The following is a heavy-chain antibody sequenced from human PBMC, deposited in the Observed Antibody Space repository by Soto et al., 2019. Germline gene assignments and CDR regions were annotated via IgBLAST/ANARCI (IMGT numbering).Heavy chain of an antibody. Sequence: QVQLVQSGAEVKKPGSSVKVSCKASGGTFSSYAISWVRQAPGQGLEWMGGIIPIFGTANYAQKFQGRVTITADESTSTAYMELSSLSSEDTVVYYCARASDDRRPRMVAGFDYWCQGTLVTVSS. D-gene: IGHD6-19*01. V-gene: IGHV1-69*01. CDR3: ARASDDRRPRMVAGFDY. J-gene: IGHJ4*02. CDR2: IIPIFGTA. CDR1: GGTFSSYA.